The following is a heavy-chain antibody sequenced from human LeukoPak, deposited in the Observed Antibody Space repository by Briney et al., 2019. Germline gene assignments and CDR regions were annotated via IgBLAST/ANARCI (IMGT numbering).Heavy chain of an antibody. Sequence: ASVKVSCKASGYTFTSYGISWVRQAPGQGLEWMGWISAYNGNTNYAQKFQDRVTMTRDTSISTAYMELSRLRSDDTAIYYCWTFGDYYDNSGGDRRDYWGQGTLVTVSS. J-gene: IGHJ4*02. CDR2: ISAYNGNT. V-gene: IGHV1-18*01. D-gene: IGHD3-22*01. CDR3: WTFGDYYDNSGGDRRDY. CDR1: GYTFTSYG.